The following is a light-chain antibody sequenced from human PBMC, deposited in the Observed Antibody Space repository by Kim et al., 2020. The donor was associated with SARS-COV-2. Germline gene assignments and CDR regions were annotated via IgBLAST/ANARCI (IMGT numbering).Light chain of an antibody. CDR3: QVWDSSTRV. CDR1: NIGSKN. Sequence: SYELTQPLSVSVALGQTARITCGGNNIGSKNVHWYQQKPGLAPVLVMYKDSNRPSGIPERFSGSNSGNTATLTISRAQAGDEADYYCQVWDSSTRVFGGGTKLTVL. J-gene: IGLJ3*02. V-gene: IGLV3-9*01. CDR2: KDS.